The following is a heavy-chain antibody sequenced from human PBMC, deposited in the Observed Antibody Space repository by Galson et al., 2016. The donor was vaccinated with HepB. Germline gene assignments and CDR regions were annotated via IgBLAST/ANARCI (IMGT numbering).Heavy chain of an antibody. Sequence: SETLSLTCTVSCGSINSYYWHWIRQPAWKGLEWLGRTYTRGSTNYNPSLKSRVTMSVDTSRSQVSLTLTSVTAADTARYYCTDLGAYWGQGTLVAVSS. CDR1: CGSINSYY. CDR2: TYTRGST. J-gene: IGHJ4*02. V-gene: IGHV4-4*07. CDR3: TDLGAY. D-gene: IGHD3-16*01.